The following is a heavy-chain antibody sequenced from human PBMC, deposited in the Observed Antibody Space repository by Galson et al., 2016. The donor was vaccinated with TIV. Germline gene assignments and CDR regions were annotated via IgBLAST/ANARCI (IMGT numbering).Heavy chain of an antibody. V-gene: IGHV7-4-1*02. D-gene: IGHD6-6*01. J-gene: IGHJ5*02. CDR1: GYSFSSYA. Sequence: SVKVPCKASGYSFSSYAMHWVRQAPGQGLEWMGLINPTTGKSTYAQGFTGRFVFSFDTSVSTSYLEISSLKADDTAVYYCVRDLEFSRSSGDRWGRGTLVTVSS. CDR2: INPTTGKS. CDR3: VRDLEFSRSSGDR.